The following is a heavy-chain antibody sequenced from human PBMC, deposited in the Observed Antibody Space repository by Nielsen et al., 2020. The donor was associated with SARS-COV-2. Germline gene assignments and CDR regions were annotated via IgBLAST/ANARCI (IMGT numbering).Heavy chain of an antibody. CDR2: IYSGGST. Sequence: GGSLRLSCAASGFTVRSTYMSWVRQAPGKGLEWVSVIYSGGSTYYADSVKGRFTISRHNSKNTLYLQMNSLGAEDTAVYYCARMGSSWYDYWGQGTLVTVSS. CDR1: GFTVRSTY. J-gene: IGHJ4*02. V-gene: IGHV3-53*04. CDR3: ARMGSSWYDY. D-gene: IGHD6-13*01.